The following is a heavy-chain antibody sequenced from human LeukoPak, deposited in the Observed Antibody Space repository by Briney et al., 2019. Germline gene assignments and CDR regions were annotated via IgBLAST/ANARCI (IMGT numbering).Heavy chain of an antibody. Sequence: SQTLSLTCTVSGGSISSGGYYWRWIRQHPGKGLEWIGYISYSGSTYYNPSLKSRVTISVDTSKNQFSLNLSSVTAADTAVYYCARLRGAMTPVTSDFDYWGQGTLVTVSS. CDR3: ARLRGAMTPVTSDFDY. J-gene: IGHJ4*02. V-gene: IGHV4-31*03. D-gene: IGHD4-17*01. CDR2: ISYSGST. CDR1: GGSISSGGYY.